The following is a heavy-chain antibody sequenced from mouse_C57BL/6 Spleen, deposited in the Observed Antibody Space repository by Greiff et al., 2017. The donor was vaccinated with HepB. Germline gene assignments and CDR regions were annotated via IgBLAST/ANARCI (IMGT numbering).Heavy chain of an antibody. CDR2: IYPGSGST. CDR3: ARKDISVSMDY. V-gene: IGHV1-55*01. D-gene: IGHD1-1*01. CDR1: GYTFTSYW. J-gene: IGHJ4*01. Sequence: QVQLQQPGAELVKPGASVKMSCKASGYTFTSYWITWVKQRPGQGLEWIGDIYPGSGSTNYNEKFKSKATRTVDTSSSTAYMQLSSLTSEDSAVYYCARKDISVSMDYWGQGTSVTVSS.